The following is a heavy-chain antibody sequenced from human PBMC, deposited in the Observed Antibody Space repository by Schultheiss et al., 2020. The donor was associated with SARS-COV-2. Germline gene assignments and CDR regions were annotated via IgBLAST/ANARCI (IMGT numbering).Heavy chain of an antibody. CDR2: FGTTPTFI. Sequence: GGSLRLSCAASGFTFSSYSMNWVRQAPGKGLEWLAYFGTTPTFIYYADSVKGRFTISRDNAKNSLSLQMNSLRAEDTAIYYCARDREQWNFWGRGTLVTVS. J-gene: IGHJ4*01. V-gene: IGHV3-21*05. CDR1: GFTFSSYS. D-gene: IGHD6-19*01. CDR3: ARDREQWNF.